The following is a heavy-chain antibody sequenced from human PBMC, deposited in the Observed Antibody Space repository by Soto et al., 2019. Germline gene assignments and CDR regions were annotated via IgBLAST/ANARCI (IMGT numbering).Heavy chain of an antibody. J-gene: IGHJ4*02. CDR2: ISASTSRT. CDR3: ARDLGTYDSSGYFDS. Sequence: PGGSLRLSCVASGLTFSTSSMNWVRQAPGKGLEWVSYISASTSRTYYADSVKGRFTISRDNAKNSLYLQMDSLRVEDTAMYYCARDLGTYDSSGYFDSWGQGTLVTVSS. CDR1: GLTFSTSS. D-gene: IGHD3-22*01. V-gene: IGHV3-48*01.